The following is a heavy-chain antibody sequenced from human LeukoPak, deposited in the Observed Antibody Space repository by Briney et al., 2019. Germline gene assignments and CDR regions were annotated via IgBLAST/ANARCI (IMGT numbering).Heavy chain of an antibody. CDR3: AKDCGTSWYLFDY. Sequence: PGGSLRLSCAASGFTFSSYGMHWVRQAPGKGLEWMALIHPDGSYIFYADSVKGRFTISRDKSKNTLYLEMNSLRPEDTALYYCAKDCGTSWYLFDYWGQGTLVTVSS. J-gene: IGHJ4*02. D-gene: IGHD6-13*01. CDR1: GFTFSSYG. CDR2: IHPDGSYI. V-gene: IGHV3-30*02.